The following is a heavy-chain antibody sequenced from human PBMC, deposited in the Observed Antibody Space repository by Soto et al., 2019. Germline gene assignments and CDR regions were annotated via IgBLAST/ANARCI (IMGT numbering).Heavy chain of an antibody. Sequence: QVQLVQSGAEVKKPGASVKVSCKASGYTFTSYYMHWVRQAPGQGLEWMGIINPSGGSTSYAQKFQGRVIMTRDTSTSTVYMELSSLRSEDTAVYYCARKRLRLGELSRSYYFDYWGQGTLVTVSS. D-gene: IGHD3-16*02. CDR2: INPSGGST. V-gene: IGHV1-46*01. J-gene: IGHJ4*02. CDR1: GYTFTSYY. CDR3: ARKRLRLGELSRSYYFDY.